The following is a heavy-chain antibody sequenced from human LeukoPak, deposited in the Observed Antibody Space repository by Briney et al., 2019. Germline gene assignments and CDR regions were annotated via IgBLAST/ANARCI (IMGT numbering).Heavy chain of an antibody. V-gene: IGHV1-18*01. CDR1: GYTFSSYG. CDR3: ARDNSVRDEAWWFNP. J-gene: IGHJ5*02. CDR2: ICAYNGNT. Sequence: ASVKLSCKASGYTFSSYGISWVRQAPGQGLEWMGWICAYNGNTDYAQKLHGRVTMTTDTSTSTAYMELRSLRSDDTAVYYCARDNSVRDEAWWFNPWGQGTLVTVSS. D-gene: IGHD5-24*01.